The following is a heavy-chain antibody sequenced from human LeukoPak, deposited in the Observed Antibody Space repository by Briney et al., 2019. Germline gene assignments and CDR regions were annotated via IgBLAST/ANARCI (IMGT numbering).Heavy chain of an antibody. V-gene: IGHV3-11*06. CDR3: ARSRYGGSSGC. D-gene: IGHD1-26*01. J-gene: IGHJ4*02. Sequence: GESLRLSCAASGFTFSDYYMSWIRQAPGKGLEWVSYISRSSDYTNYADSVKGRFTISRDNAKNSLYLQMSSLRAEDTAVFYCARSRYGGSSGCWGQGTLVTVSS. CDR1: GFTFSDYY. CDR2: ISRSSDYT.